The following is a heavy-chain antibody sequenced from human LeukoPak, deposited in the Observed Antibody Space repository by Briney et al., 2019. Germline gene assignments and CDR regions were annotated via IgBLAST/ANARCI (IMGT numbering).Heavy chain of an antibody. V-gene: IGHV1-18*01. CDR2: ISTYNGNT. Sequence: ASVKVSCKASGYTFASYGISWVRQAPGQGLEWMGWISTYNGNTSYAQNLQGRVTMTTDTSTSTAYMELRSLTSDDTAVYYCARARSGAVARNYNWFDPWGQGTLVTVSS. D-gene: IGHD6-19*01. CDR3: ARARSGAVARNYNWFDP. CDR1: GYTFASYG. J-gene: IGHJ5*02.